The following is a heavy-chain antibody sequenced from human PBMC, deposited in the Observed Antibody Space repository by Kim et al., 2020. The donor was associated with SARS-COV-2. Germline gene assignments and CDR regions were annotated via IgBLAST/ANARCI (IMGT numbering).Heavy chain of an antibody. Sequence: NPSLKGRVTISVAKSKNQFSLKLSSVTAADTAVYYCASDSGSYRGADFDYWGQGTLVTVSS. CDR3: ASDSGSYRGADFDY. V-gene: IGHV4-4*02. D-gene: IGHD1-26*01. J-gene: IGHJ4*02.